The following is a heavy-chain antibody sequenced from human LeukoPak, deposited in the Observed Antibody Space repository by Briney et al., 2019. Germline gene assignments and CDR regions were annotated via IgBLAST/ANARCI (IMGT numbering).Heavy chain of an antibody. CDR3: ASRGGTRLYYYYMDV. D-gene: IGHD2-15*01. Sequence: GGSLRLSCAASGFTFDDYGMSWVRQAPGKGLEWVSGIIWSGGSTGYADSVKGRFTISRDNAKNSLFLQMNSLRAEDTAVYYCASRGGTRLYYYYMDVWGKGTTVTVSS. V-gene: IGHV3-20*04. CDR1: GFTFDDYG. J-gene: IGHJ6*03. CDR2: IIWSGGST.